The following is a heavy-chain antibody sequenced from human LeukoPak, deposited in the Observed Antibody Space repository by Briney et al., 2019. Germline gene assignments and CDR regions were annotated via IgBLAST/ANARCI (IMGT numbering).Heavy chain of an antibody. V-gene: IGHV7-4-1*02. Sequence: GASVKVSCKASGYTFTSYAMNWVRQAPGQGLEWMGWINTNTGNPTYAQGFTGRFVFSLDTSVSTAYLQISSLKAEDTAVYYCARGSATYYYYYGMDVWGQGTTVTVSS. CDR2: INTNTGNP. CDR1: GYTFTSYA. J-gene: IGHJ6*02. D-gene: IGHD6-19*01. CDR3: ARGSATYYYYYGMDV.